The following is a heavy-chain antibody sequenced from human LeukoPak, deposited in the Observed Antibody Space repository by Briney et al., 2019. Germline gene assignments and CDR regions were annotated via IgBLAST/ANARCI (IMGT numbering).Heavy chain of an antibody. CDR3: ARDSSGRVTPFDY. CDR1: GGSFSGYY. CDR2: IYTSGST. V-gene: IGHV4-4*07. D-gene: IGHD6-19*01. Sequence: PSETLSLTCAVYGGSFSGYYWSWIRQPPGKGLEWIGRIYTSGSTNYNPSLKSRVTMSVDTSKNQFSLKLSSVTAADTAVYYCARDSSGRVTPFDYWGQGTLVTVSS. J-gene: IGHJ4*02.